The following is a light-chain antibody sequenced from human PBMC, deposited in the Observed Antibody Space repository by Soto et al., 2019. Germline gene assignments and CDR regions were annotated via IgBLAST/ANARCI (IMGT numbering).Light chain of an antibody. CDR1: QSIRSW. CDR2: AAS. CDR3: QQYNSYSRT. J-gene: IGKJ1*01. Sequence: DIQFTQSAATLPASVGDRVSITCRASQSIRSWLAWYQQKPGKAPKVLIYAASSLQSGVPSRCSGGGSGTDFTLTISSLQPDDFATYYCQQYNSYSRTFGQGTKVDIK. V-gene: IGKV1-5*01.